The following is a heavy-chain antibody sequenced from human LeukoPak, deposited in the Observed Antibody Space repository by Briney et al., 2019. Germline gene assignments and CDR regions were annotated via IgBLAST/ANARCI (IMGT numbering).Heavy chain of an antibody. CDR2: FDPEDGET. Sequence: GTSVKVSCKVSGYTLTELSMHWVRQAPGKGLEWMGGFDPEDGETIYAQKFQGRVTMTEDTSTDTAYMELSSLRSEDTAVYYCATDSYGGNPFSPYYYYGMDVWGQGTTVTVSS. CDR1: GYTLTELS. J-gene: IGHJ6*02. D-gene: IGHD4-23*01. CDR3: ATDSYGGNPFSPYYYYGMDV. V-gene: IGHV1-24*01.